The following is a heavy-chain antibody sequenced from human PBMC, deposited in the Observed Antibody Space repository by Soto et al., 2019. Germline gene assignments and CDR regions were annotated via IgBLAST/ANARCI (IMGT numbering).Heavy chain of an antibody. D-gene: IGHD2-15*01. CDR2: IVVGSGNT. CDR3: AAPYGHGYCSGGSCYSFDY. CDR1: GFTFTSSA. Sequence: ASVKVSCKASGFTFTSSAMQWVRQARGQRLEWIGWIVVGSGNTNYAQKFQERVTITRDMSTSTAYMELSSLRSEDTAVYYCAAPYGHGYCSGGSCYSFDYWGQGTLVTVSS. J-gene: IGHJ4*02. V-gene: IGHV1-58*02.